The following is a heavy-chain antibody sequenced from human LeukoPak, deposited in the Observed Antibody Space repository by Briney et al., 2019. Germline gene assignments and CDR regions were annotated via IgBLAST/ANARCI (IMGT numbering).Heavy chain of an antibody. V-gene: IGHV4-39*01. CDR3: ARQQLAFDY. CDR1: GGSISSSSYY. J-gene: IGHJ4*02. Sequence: SETLSLTCTVSGGSISSSSYYWGWIRQPPGKGLEWIGSIYYSGSTYYNPSLKSRVTISVDTSKNQFSLKLSSVTAADTAVYYCARQQLAFDYWGQGTVDSVSS. CDR2: IYYSGST. D-gene: IGHD6-13*01.